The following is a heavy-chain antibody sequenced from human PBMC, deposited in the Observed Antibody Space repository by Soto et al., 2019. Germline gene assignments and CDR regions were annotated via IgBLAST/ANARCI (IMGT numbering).Heavy chain of an antibody. D-gene: IGHD2-15*01. Sequence: GGSLRLSCAASGFTFSSYGMHWVRQAPGKGLEWVAVISYDGSNKYYADSVKGRFTISRDNSKNTLYLQMNSLRAEDTAVYYCAKDPRVAATIWWGANYYYGMDVWGQGNTVTFS. CDR1: GFTFSSYG. J-gene: IGHJ6*02. CDR3: AKDPRVAATIWWGANYYYGMDV. CDR2: ISYDGSNK. V-gene: IGHV3-30*18.